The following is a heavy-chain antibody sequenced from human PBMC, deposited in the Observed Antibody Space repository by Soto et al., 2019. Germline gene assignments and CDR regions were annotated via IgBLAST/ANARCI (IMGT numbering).Heavy chain of an antibody. CDR1: GGPIKTGDDY. Sequence: PSETLSLTCNVSGGPIKTGDDYWNWIRQPPGKGLEWIGYVFYSGATNYSPSLKSRAAISMDTSKNQFSLSLTSVTAADTAVYYCARAGFSYGHLLFWGQGIRVTVSS. J-gene: IGHJ4*02. CDR2: VFYSGAT. V-gene: IGHV4-30-4*01. D-gene: IGHD3-10*01. CDR3: ARAGFSYGHLLF.